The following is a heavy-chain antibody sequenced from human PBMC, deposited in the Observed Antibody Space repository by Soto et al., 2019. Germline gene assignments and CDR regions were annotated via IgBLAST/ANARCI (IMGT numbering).Heavy chain of an antibody. J-gene: IGHJ4*02. V-gene: IGHV4-30-4*01. CDR2: IDYSGST. CDR1: GGSISSGDYY. Sequence: QVQLQESGPGLVKPSQTLSLRCTVSGGSISSGDYYWSWIRQTPGKGLEWIGYIDYSGSTYNNPSLESRITVSADPSTNQFSLELTSVTAADTGMYYCARGANWGPRYFDYWGQGTLVTVSS. D-gene: IGHD7-27*01. CDR3: ARGANWGPRYFDY.